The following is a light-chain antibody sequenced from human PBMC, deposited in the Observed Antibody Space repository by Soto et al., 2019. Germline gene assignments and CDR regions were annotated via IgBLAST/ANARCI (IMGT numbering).Light chain of an antibody. V-gene: IGKV2-28*01. J-gene: IGKJ5*01. CDR2: LGS. CDR3: MQALQTPLIT. Sequence: IVMTQSPLSLPVIPGEPASISCRSSQSLLQSNGYNYLDWYVQKPGQSPQLLIYLGSNRASGVPDRFSGSGSGTDFTLKISRVEAEDVGVYYCMQALQTPLITFGQGTRLEIK. CDR1: QSLLQSNGYNY.